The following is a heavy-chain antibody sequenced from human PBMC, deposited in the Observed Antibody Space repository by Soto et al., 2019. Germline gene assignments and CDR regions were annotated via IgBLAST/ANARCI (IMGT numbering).Heavy chain of an antibody. J-gene: IGHJ4*02. D-gene: IGHD6-19*01. CDR3: PRVPGWYGKGIFDY. Sequence: QVQLVESGGGVVQPGRSLRISCTASGFTFTDYSLHWVRQAPGNGLEWVALISSDGRKKYYADSVKGRFTISRDTSKNTLDLQMNSLRSEDTAVYYCPRVPGWYGKGIFDYWGQGTLVTVSS. V-gene: IGHV3-30*04. CDR1: GFTFTDYS. CDR2: ISSDGRKK.